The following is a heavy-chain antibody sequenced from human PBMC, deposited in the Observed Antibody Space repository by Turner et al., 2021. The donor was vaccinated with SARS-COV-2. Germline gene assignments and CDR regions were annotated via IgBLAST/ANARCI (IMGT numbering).Heavy chain of an antibody. J-gene: IGHJ4*02. V-gene: IGHV4-59*01. D-gene: IGHD3-22*01. CDR2: IYYSGST. CDR3: ASYYYDSSGYHYAFDY. Sequence: QVQLQESGPGLVKPSVTLSLTCTVSGGSISSYYWSWIRQPPGKGLEWIGYIYYSGSTNYNPSLKSRVTISVDTSKNQFSLKLSSVTAADTAVYYCASYYYDSSGYHYAFDYWGQGTLVTVSS. CDR1: GGSISSYY.